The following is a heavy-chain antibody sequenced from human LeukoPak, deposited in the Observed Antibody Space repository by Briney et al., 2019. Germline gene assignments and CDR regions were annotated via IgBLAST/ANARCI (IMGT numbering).Heavy chain of an antibody. J-gene: IGHJ6*02. CDR2: IYTSGST. Sequence: PSETLSLTCTVSGASISSCYWSWIRQPAGKGLEWIGRIYTSGSTDYNPSLKSRVTMSVDTSKNQFSLKLSSVTAADTAVYYCARGGVGYYYGMDVWGQGTTVTVSS. CDR1: GASISSCY. CDR3: ARGGVGYYYGMDV. D-gene: IGHD2-15*01. V-gene: IGHV4-4*07.